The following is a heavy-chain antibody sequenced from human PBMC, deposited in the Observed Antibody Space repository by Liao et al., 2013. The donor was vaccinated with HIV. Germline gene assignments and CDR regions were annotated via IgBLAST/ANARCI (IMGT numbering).Heavy chain of an antibody. CDR3: ARGIGSGYYYSSYYFYYLDV. CDR1: GGSINSGNYY. J-gene: IGHJ6*03. Sequence: QVQLQESGPGLVKPSQTLSLTCTVSGGSINSGNYYWSWIRQPAGKGLEWIGRIHTSGSTNYNPSLKSRVTISVDTSKTQFSLKLSSVTAADTAVYYCARGIGSGYYYSSYYFYYLDVWGTGSTVTVSS. V-gene: IGHV4-61*02. CDR2: IHTSGST. D-gene: IGHD3-22*01.